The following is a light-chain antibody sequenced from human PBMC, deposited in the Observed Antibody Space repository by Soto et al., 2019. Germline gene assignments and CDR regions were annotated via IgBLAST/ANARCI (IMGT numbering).Light chain of an antibody. Sequence: PGERATLSCRASQSISGTYLAWYQQKPGQSPRLLIYSASTRAPGIPDRFSGSGSGTDFTLTISRLEPEDFAVYYCQQYGFSLRTFGQGSKVEI. CDR2: SAS. CDR3: QQYGFSLRT. V-gene: IGKV3-20*01. J-gene: IGKJ1*01. CDR1: QSISGTY.